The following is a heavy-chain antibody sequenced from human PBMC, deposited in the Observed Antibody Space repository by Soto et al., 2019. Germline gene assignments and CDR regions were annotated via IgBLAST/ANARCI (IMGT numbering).Heavy chain of an antibody. CDR1: GLSFNNVW. CDR3: ARILQYFGAPRAYFDL. D-gene: IGHD3-10*01. V-gene: IGHV3-15*05. J-gene: IGHJ2*01. CDR2: IKSKADGGTA. Sequence: GGSLRLSCAASGLSFNNVWMSWVRQTPGKGLEWVGRIKSKADGGTADYAAPLKGRVTISRDDSTNTLDLQMNNLKTEDTGVYFCARILQYFGAPRAYFDLWGRGSLVTVSS.